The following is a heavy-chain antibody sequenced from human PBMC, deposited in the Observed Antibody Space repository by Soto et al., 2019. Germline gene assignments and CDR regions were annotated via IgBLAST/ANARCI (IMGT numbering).Heavy chain of an antibody. D-gene: IGHD2-8*01. CDR3: ARRGNGPWFDP. V-gene: IGHV4-34*01. J-gene: IGHJ5*02. Sequence: QVQLQQWGAGLLKPSETLSLTCAVYGGSFSGYYWSWIRQPPGKGLEWIGEINHSGSTNYNPSLKSRVTISVDTSKNQFSLKLSSVTAADTAVYYCARRGNGPWFDPWGQGTLVTVSS. CDR1: GGSFSGYY. CDR2: INHSGST.